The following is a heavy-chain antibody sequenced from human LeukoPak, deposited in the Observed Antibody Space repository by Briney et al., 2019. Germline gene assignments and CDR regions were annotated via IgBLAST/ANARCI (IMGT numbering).Heavy chain of an antibody. D-gene: IGHD2-21*02. Sequence: SETLSLTCAIYIESFSGYYWTWIRQPPGKGLEWIGEINHSGTTNYNPSLKSRATISADTSKNQFSLKLTSVTAADTATYYCARVRGDLSIDYWGQGNLVTVSS. J-gene: IGHJ4*02. CDR2: INHSGTT. CDR1: IESFSGYY. V-gene: IGHV4-34*01. CDR3: ARVRGDLSIDY.